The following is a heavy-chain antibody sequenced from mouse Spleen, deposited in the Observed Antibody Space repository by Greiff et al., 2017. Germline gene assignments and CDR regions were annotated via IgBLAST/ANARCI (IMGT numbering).Heavy chain of an antibody. CDR2: ISYDGSN. V-gene: IGHV3-6*01. CDR1: GYSITSGYY. J-gene: IGHJ2*01. CDR3: AREGLGGHFDY. D-gene: IGHD4-1*01. Sequence: EVQLQESGPGLVKPSQSLSLTCSVTGYSITSGYYWNWIRQFPGNKLEWMGYISYDGSNNYNPSLKNRISITRDTSKNQFFLKLNSVTTEDTATYYCAREGLGGHFDYWGQGTTLTVSS.